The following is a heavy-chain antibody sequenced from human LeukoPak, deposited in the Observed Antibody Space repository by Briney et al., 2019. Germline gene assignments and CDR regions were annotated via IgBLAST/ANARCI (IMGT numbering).Heavy chain of an antibody. CDR2: INPNSGGT. CDR3: ARPVRSTMVRGVIMGGFYT. J-gene: IGHJ5*02. CDR1: GYTFIGYY. Sequence: ASVKVSCKASGYTFIGYYMHWVRQAPGQGLEWMGWINPNSGGTNYAQKFQGRVTMTRDTSISTAYMELSRLRSDDTAVYYCARPVRSTMVRGVIMGGFYTWGQGTLVTVSS. V-gene: IGHV1-2*02. D-gene: IGHD3-10*01.